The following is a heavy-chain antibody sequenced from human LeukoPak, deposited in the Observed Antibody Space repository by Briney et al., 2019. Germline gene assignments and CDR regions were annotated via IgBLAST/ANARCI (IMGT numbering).Heavy chain of an antibody. Sequence: ASVKVSCKASGYTFTTYAMHWVRQAPGQRLEWMEWINGDNGNTKYSQKFQGRVTITRDTSAYTGYMELRSLSSADTAVYFCARAPYDILTGYSLNWFDPWGQGTLVTVSS. V-gene: IGHV1-3*01. CDR3: ARAPYDILTGYSLNWFDP. J-gene: IGHJ5*02. CDR1: GYTFTTYA. CDR2: INGDNGNT. D-gene: IGHD3-9*01.